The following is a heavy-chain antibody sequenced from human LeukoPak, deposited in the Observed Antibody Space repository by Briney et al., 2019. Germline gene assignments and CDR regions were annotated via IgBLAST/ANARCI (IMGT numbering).Heavy chain of an antibody. CDR2: ISYDGSNK. Sequence: GGSLRLSCAASGFTFSSYAIHWVRQAPGKGLEWVAVISYDGSNKYYADSVKGRFTISRDNSKNTLYLQMNSLRAEDTAVYYCARGAPSGWYRDYWGQGTLVTVSS. J-gene: IGHJ4*02. CDR1: GFTFSSYA. CDR3: ARGAPSGWYRDY. D-gene: IGHD6-19*01. V-gene: IGHV3-30-3*01.